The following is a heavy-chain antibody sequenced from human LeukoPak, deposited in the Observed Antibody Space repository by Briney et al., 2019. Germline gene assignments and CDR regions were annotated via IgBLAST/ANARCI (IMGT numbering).Heavy chain of an antibody. Sequence: PGGSLRLSCAASGFTFSSYDMHWVRQATGKGLEWVSAIGTAGDTYYPGSVKGRFTISRENAKNSLYLQMNGLRAGDTAVYYCARAYGSGSYFYYYYYGMDVWGQGTTVTVSS. D-gene: IGHD3-10*01. CDR2: IGTAGDT. CDR1: GFTFSSYD. J-gene: IGHJ6*02. CDR3: ARAYGSGSYFYYYYYGMDV. V-gene: IGHV3-13*01.